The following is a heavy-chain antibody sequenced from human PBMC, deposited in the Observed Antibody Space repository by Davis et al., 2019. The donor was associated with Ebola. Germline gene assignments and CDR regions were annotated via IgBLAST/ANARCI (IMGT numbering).Heavy chain of an antibody. CDR2: LGLSADT. J-gene: IGHJ3*01. D-gene: IGHD6-13*01. CDR3: VKDTSSIWFDV. V-gene: IGHV3-23*01. CDR1: GFVFSSYV. Sequence: GESLKISCAASGFVFSSYVMSWVRRAPGKGLEWVSTLGLSADTYYADSVKGRFTISSDNSKNTLHLQMNSLRVEDTAIYYCVKDTSSIWFDVWGQGTTVTVSS.